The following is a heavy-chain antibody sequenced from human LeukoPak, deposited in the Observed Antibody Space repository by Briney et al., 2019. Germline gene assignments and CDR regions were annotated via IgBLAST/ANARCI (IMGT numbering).Heavy chain of an antibody. D-gene: IGHD2-21*01. Sequence: PGGSLRLSCAASGFTFTPYNMNWVRQAPGKGLEWVSYISSGSTTIYYADSVKGRFTISRDNAKNSLYLQMNSLRADDTAVYYCATYSPPYYFDYWGQGTLVTVSS. CDR2: ISSGSTTI. CDR3: ATYSPPYYFDY. J-gene: IGHJ4*02. CDR1: GFTFTPYN. V-gene: IGHV3-48*01.